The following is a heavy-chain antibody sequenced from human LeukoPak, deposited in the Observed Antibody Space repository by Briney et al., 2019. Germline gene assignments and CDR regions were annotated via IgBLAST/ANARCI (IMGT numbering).Heavy chain of an antibody. CDR2: ISWNSGSI. J-gene: IGHJ6*02. Sequence: GGSLRLSCAASGSTFDDYAMHWVRQAPGKGLEWVSGISWNSGSIGYADSVKGRFTISRDNAKNSLYLQMNSLRAEDTAVYYCAKFESGSAFYYYYGMDVWGQGTTVTVSS. V-gene: IGHV3-9*01. D-gene: IGHD5-12*01. CDR3: AKFESGSAFYYYYGMDV. CDR1: GSTFDDYA.